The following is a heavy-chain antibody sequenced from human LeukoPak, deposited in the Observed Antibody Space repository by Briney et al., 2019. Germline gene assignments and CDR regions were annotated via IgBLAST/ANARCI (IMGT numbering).Heavy chain of an antibody. CDR3: ARDPSGYPPIYYFDY. V-gene: IGHV3-30-3*01. CDR2: ISYDGSNK. J-gene: IGHJ4*02. CDR1: GFTFSSYA. D-gene: IGHD3-22*01. Sequence: PGGSLRLSCAASGFTFSSYAMHWLRQAPGKGLEWVAVISYDGSNKYYADSVKGRFTISRDNSKNTLYLQVNSLRAEDTAVYYCARDPSGYPPIYYFDYWGQGTLVTVSS.